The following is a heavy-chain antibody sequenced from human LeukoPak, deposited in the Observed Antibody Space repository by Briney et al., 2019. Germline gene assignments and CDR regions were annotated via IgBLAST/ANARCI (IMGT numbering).Heavy chain of an antibody. CDR1: GYTFTSYY. Sequence: ASVKVSCKASGYTFTSYYMHWVRQAPGQGLEWMGIINPSGGSTSYAQKFQGRVTMTRDTSTSTVYMELSSLRSEDTAVYYCARAVWFGEKRRRAFDIWGQGTMVTVSS. J-gene: IGHJ3*02. D-gene: IGHD3-10*01. V-gene: IGHV1-46*01. CDR2: INPSGGST. CDR3: ARAVWFGEKRRRAFDI.